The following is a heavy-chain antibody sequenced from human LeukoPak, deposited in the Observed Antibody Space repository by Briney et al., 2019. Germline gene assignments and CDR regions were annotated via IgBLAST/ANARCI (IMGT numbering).Heavy chain of an antibody. V-gene: IGHV3-21*01. CDR2: IRSSSSYM. CDR3: ARAPSYCSSTSCTDY. D-gene: IGHD2-2*01. Sequence: PGGSLRLSCAASGFTFSSYSMNWVRQAPGKGLEWVSSIRSSSSYMYYADSVKGRFTISRDNAKNSLYLQMNSLRAEDTAVYYCARAPSYCSSTSCTDYWGQGTLVTVSS. CDR1: GFTFSSYS. J-gene: IGHJ4*02.